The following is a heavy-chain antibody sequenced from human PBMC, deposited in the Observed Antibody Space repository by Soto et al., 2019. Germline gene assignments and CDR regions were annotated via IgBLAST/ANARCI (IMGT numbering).Heavy chain of an antibody. V-gene: IGHV3-23*01. CDR1: GFTFSSYA. J-gene: IGHJ6*02. CDR3: AKDVVVVPAAMDGGYYYYGMDV. CDR2: ISGSGGST. D-gene: IGHD2-2*01. Sequence: EVQLLESGGGLVQPGGSLRLSCAASGFTFSSYAMSWVRQAPGKGLEWVSAISGSGGSTYYADSVKGRFTISRDNSKNTLYLQMNSLRAEDTAVYYCAKDVVVVPAAMDGGYYYYGMDVWGQGTTVTVSS.